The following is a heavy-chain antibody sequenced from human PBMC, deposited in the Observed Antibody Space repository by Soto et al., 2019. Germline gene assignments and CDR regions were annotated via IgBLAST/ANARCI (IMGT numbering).Heavy chain of an antibody. D-gene: IGHD3-10*01. CDR1: GYTFTSYY. V-gene: IGHV1-46*01. Sequence: GASVRGSCKASGYTFTSYYMHWVRQAPGQGLEWMGIINPSGGSTSYAQKFQGRVTMTRDTSTSTVYMELSSLRSEDMAVYYCASNVLRLTMVPTDYYYGMDVWGQGTTVTVSS. CDR2: INPSGGST. J-gene: IGHJ6*02. CDR3: ASNVLRLTMVPTDYYYGMDV.